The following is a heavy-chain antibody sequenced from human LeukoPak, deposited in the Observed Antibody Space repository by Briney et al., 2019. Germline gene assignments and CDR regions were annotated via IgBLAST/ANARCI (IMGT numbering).Heavy chain of an antibody. Sequence: GGSLRLSFAASGFSVSNYALSWVRQAPGKGLEWVSSFTAGGSSTYNTDSVEGRFTISRDISKNTLYMQMNSLRAEDTAIYYCARGGGLQRRYFEYWGQGTLLTVSS. CDR1: GFSVSNYA. D-gene: IGHD2-15*01. CDR2: FTAGGSST. J-gene: IGHJ4*02. V-gene: IGHV3-23*01. CDR3: ARGGGLQRRYFEY.